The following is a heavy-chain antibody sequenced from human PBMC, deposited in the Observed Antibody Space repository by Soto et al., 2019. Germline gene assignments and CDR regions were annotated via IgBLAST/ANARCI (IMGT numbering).Heavy chain of an antibody. CDR1: GGTFSSYA. CDR2: IIPIFGTA. D-gene: IGHD2-2*01. CDR3: STVRFRSTSCFVLLWYVDL. V-gene: IGHV1-69*01. J-gene: IGHJ2*01. Sequence: QVQLVKSGAEVKKPGSSVKVSCKASGGTFSSYAISWVRQAPGQVLEWMGGIIPIFGTANYAQKFQGRVTITADESTSTAYMELSSLRSEDPGVYYCSTVRFRSTSCFVLLWYVDLWGRGPLVTVSS.